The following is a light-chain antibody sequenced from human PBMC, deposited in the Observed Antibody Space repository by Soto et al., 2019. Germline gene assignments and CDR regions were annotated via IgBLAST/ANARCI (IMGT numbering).Light chain of an antibody. CDR1: SSNIGSHT. CDR3: AAWDDTLNAAV. Sequence: QSVLTQPDSASGTPGQRVTISCSGSSSNIGSHTLNWYQQLPGSAPSLLIYSDNQRPSGVPDRFSGSTSGTSASLAISGLQSEDEAEYYCAAWDDTLNAAVFGGGTKHRP. CDR2: SDN. J-gene: IGLJ2*01. V-gene: IGLV1-44*01.